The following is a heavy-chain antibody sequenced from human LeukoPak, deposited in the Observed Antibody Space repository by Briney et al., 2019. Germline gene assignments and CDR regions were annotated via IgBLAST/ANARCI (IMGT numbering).Heavy chain of an antibody. Sequence: PGGSLRLSCAASGFTFSSYAMSWVRQAPGKGLXXVSAISGSGGSTYYADSVKGRFTISRDNSKNTLYLQMNSLRAEDTAVYYCASNVIWAYFDYWGQGTLVTVSS. CDR3: ASNVIWAYFDY. D-gene: IGHD2-21*01. CDR1: GFTFSSYA. V-gene: IGHV3-23*01. J-gene: IGHJ4*02. CDR2: ISGSGGST.